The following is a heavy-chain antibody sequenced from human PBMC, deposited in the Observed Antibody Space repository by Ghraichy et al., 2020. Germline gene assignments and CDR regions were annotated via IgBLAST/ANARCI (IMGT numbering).Heavy chain of an antibody. CDR3: AKDENINWGCLDY. Sequence: SCAASGFTFSSYGMHWVRQAPGKGLEWVAFIRYDGSNKYYADSVKGRFTISRDNSKNTLYLQMNSLRAEDTAVYYCAKDENINWGCLDYWGQGTLVTVSS. CDR1: GFTFSSYG. V-gene: IGHV3-30*02. CDR2: IRYDGSNK. J-gene: IGHJ4*02. D-gene: IGHD7-27*01.